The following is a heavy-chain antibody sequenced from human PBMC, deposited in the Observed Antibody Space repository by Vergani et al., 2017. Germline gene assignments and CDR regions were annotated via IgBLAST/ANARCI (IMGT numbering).Heavy chain of an antibody. CDR2: IYNSGNG. Sequence: QMQLQESGPGLVKASETLSLTCTVSGDSIISRSYYWGWIRQPPGKELEWIGSIYNSGNGDSSSSLKSRVTISADTSKNQFSLRLTSVTAADTAVYYCASGKYYSDSTSHFRGRYFDVWGRGTLVTVPS. J-gene: IGHJ2*01. CDR3: ASGKYYSDSTSHFRGRYFDV. V-gene: IGHV4-39*01. D-gene: IGHD3-16*01. CDR1: GDSIISRSYY.